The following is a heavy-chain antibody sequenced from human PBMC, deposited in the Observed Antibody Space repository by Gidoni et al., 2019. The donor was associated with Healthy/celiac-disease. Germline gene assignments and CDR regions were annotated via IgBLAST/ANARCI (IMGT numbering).Heavy chain of an antibody. Sequence: QVQLVQSGAEVKKPGASVKVSCKASGYTFTGYYMHWVRQAPGQGLEWMGWINPNSGGTNYAQKFQGWVTMTRDTSISTAYMELSRLRSDDTAVYYCARSYCSSTSCYASPLIPSYSYYGMDVWGQGTTVTVSS. D-gene: IGHD2-2*01. CDR3: ARSYCSSTSCYASPLIPSYSYYGMDV. CDR1: GYTFTGYY. V-gene: IGHV1-2*04. J-gene: IGHJ6*02. CDR2: INPNSGGT.